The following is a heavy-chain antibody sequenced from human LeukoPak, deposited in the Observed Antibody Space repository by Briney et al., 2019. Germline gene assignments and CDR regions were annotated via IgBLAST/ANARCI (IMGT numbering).Heavy chain of an antibody. D-gene: IGHD3-10*01. CDR3: ATASGRFSPIDY. CDR2: INPNSGAT. J-gene: IGHJ4*02. Sequence: GASVKVSCKASGDTFTDYYIHWVRQAPGQGLEWMGWINPNSGATNYAQKFQGRVTMTRDTSTSTAYMELSTLRSDDTAVYYCATASGRFSPIDYWGQGALVTVSS. V-gene: IGHV1-2*02. CDR1: GDTFTDYY.